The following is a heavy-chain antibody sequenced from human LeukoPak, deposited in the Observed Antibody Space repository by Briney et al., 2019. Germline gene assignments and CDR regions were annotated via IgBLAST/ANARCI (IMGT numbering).Heavy chain of an antibody. D-gene: IGHD2-15*01. CDR3: ARGSYCSGGSCYSAY. CDR2: ISSNGGTT. CDR1: GFTSSSSA. Sequence: VGALRVSCAAPGFTSSSSAMHWVRPAPGEGLGYVSPISSNGGTTYYAISVKGKFTISRDNSKNTLYLQMGSLRTEDMGVYYCARGSYCSGGSCYSAYWGQGTLVTVSS. V-gene: IGHV3-64*01. J-gene: IGHJ4*02.